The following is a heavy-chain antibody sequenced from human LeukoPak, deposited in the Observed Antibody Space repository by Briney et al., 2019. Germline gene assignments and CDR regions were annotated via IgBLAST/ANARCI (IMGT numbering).Heavy chain of an antibody. CDR2: ISSSSSYI. CDR3: ARELGSGWYGDY. J-gene: IGHJ4*02. Sequence: PGGSLRLSCAASGFTFSSYSMNWVRQAPGKGLEWVSSISSSSSYIYYADSVKGRFTISRDNAKNSLYLQMNSLRAEDTAVCYCARELGSGWYGDYWGQGTLVTVSS. D-gene: IGHD6-19*01. V-gene: IGHV3-21*01. CDR1: GFTFSSYS.